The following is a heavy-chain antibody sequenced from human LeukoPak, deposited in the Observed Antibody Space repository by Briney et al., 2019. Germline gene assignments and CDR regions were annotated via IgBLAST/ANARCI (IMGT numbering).Heavy chain of an antibody. CDR1: GFTVSDNY. J-gene: IGHJ5*02. CDR3: ARDAPQVPAAGVLAS. D-gene: IGHD6-13*01. V-gene: IGHV3-53*01. Sequence: GGSLRLSRAASGFTVSDNYMSWVRQAPGKGLEWVSVMYSRGDTYYANSVKGRFTFSRDISKNTLYLQMNGLRTEDTAMYYCARDAPQVPAAGVLASWGQGTLVIVSS. CDR2: MYSRGDT.